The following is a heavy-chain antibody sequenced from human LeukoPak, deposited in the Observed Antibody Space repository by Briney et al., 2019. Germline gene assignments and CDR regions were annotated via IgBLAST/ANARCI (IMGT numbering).Heavy chain of an antibody. Sequence: GGSLRLSCAASGFTFSDYYMSWIRQAPGKGLEWVSSISSSSSYIYYADSVKGRFTISRDNAKNSLYLQMNSLRAEDTAVYYCASNLDTILHPDYWGQGTLVTVSS. CDR2: ISSSSSYI. CDR3: ASNLDTILHPDY. CDR1: GFTFSDYY. V-gene: IGHV3-11*06. D-gene: IGHD5-12*01. J-gene: IGHJ4*02.